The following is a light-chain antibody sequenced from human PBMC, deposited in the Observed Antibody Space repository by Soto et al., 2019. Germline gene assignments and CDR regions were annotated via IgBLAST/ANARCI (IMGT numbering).Light chain of an antibody. J-gene: IGKJ4*01. CDR1: QSVSSN. CDR2: GAS. Sequence: VMTQSPAALSVSLGGRATLSCRASQSVSSNLAWYQQKPGQGPRLLIYGASTRATGIPARFSGSGSGTEFTLTISSLQSEDFAVYSCQQYNNWPLTFGGGTKV. V-gene: IGKV3-15*01. CDR3: QQYNNWPLT.